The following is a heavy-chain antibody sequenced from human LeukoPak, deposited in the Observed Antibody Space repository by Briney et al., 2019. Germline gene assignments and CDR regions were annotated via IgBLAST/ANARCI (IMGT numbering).Heavy chain of an antibody. D-gene: IGHD6-13*01. CDR3: ARDSGIASAGD. CDR2: IYSGGNT. Sequence: GGSLRLSCAASGFTVSSNYMSWVRQAPGKGLEWVSIIYSGGNTYYADSVKGRFTISRDNSKNTLYLQMNSLRAEDTAVYHCARDSGIASAGDWGQGTLVTVSS. V-gene: IGHV3-53*01. CDR1: GFTVSSNY. J-gene: IGHJ4*02.